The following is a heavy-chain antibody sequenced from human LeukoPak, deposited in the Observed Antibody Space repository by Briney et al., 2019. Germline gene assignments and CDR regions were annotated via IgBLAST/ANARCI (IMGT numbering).Heavy chain of an antibody. D-gene: IGHD6-13*01. CDR3: AKVYSSSWLDY. Sequence: GGSLRLSCAASGFTFSSYWMSWIRQAPGKGLEWVSYISSSGSTIYYADSVKGRFTISRDNSKNTLYLQMNSLRAEDTAVYYCAKVYSSSWLDYWGQGTLVTVSS. CDR2: ISSSGSTI. J-gene: IGHJ4*02. CDR1: GFTFSSYW. V-gene: IGHV3-48*01.